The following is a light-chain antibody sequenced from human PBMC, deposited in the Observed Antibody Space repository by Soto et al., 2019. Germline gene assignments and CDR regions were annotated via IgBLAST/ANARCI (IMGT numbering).Light chain of an antibody. Sequence: EIVLTQSPGTLSLSPGERATLSCRASQSVSSNLAWYQQKPGQAPRLLIFGASTRAAGIPARFSGSGSGTEFTLTISSLQPEDFATYYCQQYNGYSPWMFGQGTKVDIK. J-gene: IGKJ1*01. V-gene: IGKV3-15*01. CDR2: GAS. CDR1: QSVSSN. CDR3: QQYNGYSPWM.